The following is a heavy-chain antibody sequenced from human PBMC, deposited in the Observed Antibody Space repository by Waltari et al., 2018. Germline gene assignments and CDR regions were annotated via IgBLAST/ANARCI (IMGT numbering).Heavy chain of an antibody. Sequence: QVQLQQWGAGLLKPSETLSLTCAVYGGSFSGYYWSWIRQPPGKGLEWIGEINHSGSTNYNPSLKSRVTISVDTSKNQFSLKLSSVTAADTAVYYCARHLLGYCSSTSCYYYYYGMDVWGQGTTVTVSS. CDR3: ARHLLGYCSSTSCYYYYYGMDV. CDR2: INHSGST. D-gene: IGHD2-2*01. V-gene: IGHV4-34*01. CDR1: GGSFSGYY. J-gene: IGHJ6*02.